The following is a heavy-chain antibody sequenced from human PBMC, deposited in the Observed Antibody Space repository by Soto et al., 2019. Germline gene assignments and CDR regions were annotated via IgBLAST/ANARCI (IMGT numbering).Heavy chain of an antibody. D-gene: IGHD3-3*02. J-gene: IGHJ4*02. Sequence: EVQLVESGGGLVQPGGSLRLSCATSGFSFSGYWIHWVRQAPGKGLVWVSHINGDGSSTNYADSVKGRFTISRDYAKNTLYLEMNSLPVEDTAVYYCARGGAYIYGARDDWGQGTLVTVSS. CDR2: INGDGSST. CDR3: ARGGAYIYGARDD. CDR1: GFSFSGYW. V-gene: IGHV3-74*01.